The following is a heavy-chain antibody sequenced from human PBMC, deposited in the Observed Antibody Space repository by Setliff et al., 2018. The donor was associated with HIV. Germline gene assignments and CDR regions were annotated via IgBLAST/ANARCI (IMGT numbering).Heavy chain of an antibody. J-gene: IGHJ4*02. CDR2: IFYSGST. V-gene: IGHV4-39*01. Sequence: PSETLSLTCTVSTGSISSSSYFWGWIRQPPGKGLEGIGNIFYSGSTYYNPSLKSRVLISVDTSKNQFSLKLTSVTAADTAVYYCARRGIIAGTTDFWGQGTPVTVSS. CDR3: ARRGIIAGTTDF. CDR1: TGSISSSSYF. D-gene: IGHD1-7*01.